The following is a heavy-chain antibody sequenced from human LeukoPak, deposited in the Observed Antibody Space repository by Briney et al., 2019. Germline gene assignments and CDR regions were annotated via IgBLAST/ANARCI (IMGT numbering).Heavy chain of an antibody. Sequence: ASVKVSCKASGYQFISYTMSWVRQAPGQGLEWMGWINTKTATPTYAQDFTGRFAFSLDTFVSTAYLQINGLKPGDTAVYSRARVAGFGERGMDVWGQGTTVTVSS. J-gene: IGHJ6*02. CDR1: GYQFISYT. V-gene: IGHV7-4-1*02. CDR2: INTKTATP. CDR3: ARVAGFGERGMDV. D-gene: IGHD3-10*01.